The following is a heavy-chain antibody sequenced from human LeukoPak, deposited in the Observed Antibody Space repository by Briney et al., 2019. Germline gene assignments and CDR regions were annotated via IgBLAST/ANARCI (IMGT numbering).Heavy chain of an antibody. V-gene: IGHV4-34*01. CDR3: ARGGDIVVVVAATGAFDI. D-gene: IGHD2-15*01. CDR1: GGSFSGYY. J-gene: IGHJ3*02. Sequence: AETLSLTCAVYGGSFSGYYWSWVRQHPGKGLEWIGEINNSGRTNYNPSLKSRVTISVKTSKNQFSLKLSSATAADTAVYYCARGGDIVVVVAATGAFDIWGQGTMVTVSS. CDR2: INNSGRT.